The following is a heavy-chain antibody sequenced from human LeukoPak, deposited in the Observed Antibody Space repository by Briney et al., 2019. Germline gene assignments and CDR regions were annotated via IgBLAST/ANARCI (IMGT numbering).Heavy chain of an antibody. Sequence: GGSLRLSCAASGFTFSNSYMSWVRQAPGKGLEWVSVIYSGGTTYYADSVKGRFTISRDNSKNTLYLQMNSLRAEDTAVYYCARGGTRDGYNSYYFDYWGQGTLVTVSS. CDR1: GFTFSNSY. D-gene: IGHD5-24*01. CDR2: IYSGGTT. J-gene: IGHJ4*02. V-gene: IGHV3-53*01. CDR3: ARGGTRDGYNSYYFDY.